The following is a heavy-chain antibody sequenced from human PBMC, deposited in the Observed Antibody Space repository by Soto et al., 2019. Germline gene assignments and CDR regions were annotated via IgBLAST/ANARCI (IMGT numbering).Heavy chain of an antibody. CDR1: EFSFDDYA. J-gene: IGHJ4*02. CDR3: AKSRVFIGAIVALLDS. Sequence: LGGSLRLACAASEFSFDDYAMSWVRQAPGKGLEWVSSITYTGVSTYYADSVKGRFTISRDNSRDTLYLQMNGLRADDTALYFCAKSRVFIGAIVALLDSWGQGTQVTVSS. V-gene: IGHV3-23*01. D-gene: IGHD3-16*02. CDR2: ITYTGVST.